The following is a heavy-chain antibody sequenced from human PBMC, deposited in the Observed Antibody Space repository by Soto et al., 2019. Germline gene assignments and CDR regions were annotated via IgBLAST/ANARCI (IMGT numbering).Heavy chain of an antibody. Sequence: GGSLRLSCAASGFTFTTCAMSWVRQAPGKGLEWVSAISGSGGSTYYADSVKGRFTISRDNSKNTLYLQMNSLRAEDTAVYYCAKDLGYSGYDRPFDYWGQGTQVTVS. J-gene: IGHJ4*02. CDR2: ISGSGGST. CDR3: AKDLGYSGYDRPFDY. D-gene: IGHD5-12*01. CDR1: GFTFTTCA. V-gene: IGHV3-23*01.